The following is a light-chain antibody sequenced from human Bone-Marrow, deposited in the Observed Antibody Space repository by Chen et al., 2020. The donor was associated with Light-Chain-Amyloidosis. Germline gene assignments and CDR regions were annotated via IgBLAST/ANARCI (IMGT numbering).Light chain of an antibody. CDR2: EDD. J-gene: IGLJ3*02. Sequence: NFMLTQPHSVSESPGKTVIISCTRSSGSIATNYVQWYQQRPGSSPTTVLYEDDQRPSVVPDRFSGSIGRSSNSTSLTRSGLKTEDEADWNCQSYQGSSQGVFGGGTKLTVL. CDR3: QSYQGSSQGV. CDR1: SGSIATNY. V-gene: IGLV6-57*01.